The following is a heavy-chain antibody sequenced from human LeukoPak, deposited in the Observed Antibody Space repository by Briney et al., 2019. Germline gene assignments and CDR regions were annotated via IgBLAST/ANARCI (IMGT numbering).Heavy chain of an antibody. CDR3: ARDRGYSYGYSFGFDY. J-gene: IGHJ4*02. CDR2: IWYDGSNK. Sequence: GRSLRLSCAASGFTFSSYGMHWVRQAPGKGLEWVAVIWYDGSNKYYADSVKGRFTISRDNPKNTLYLQMNSLRAEDTAVYYCARDRGYSYGYSFGFDYWGQGTLVTVSS. V-gene: IGHV3-33*01. CDR1: GFTFSSYG. D-gene: IGHD5-18*01.